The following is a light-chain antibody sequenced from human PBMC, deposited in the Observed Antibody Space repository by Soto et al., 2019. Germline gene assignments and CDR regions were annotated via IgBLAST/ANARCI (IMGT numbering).Light chain of an antibody. V-gene: IGKV3-11*01. J-gene: IGKJ4*01. CDR2: DAS. CDR3: QQRSIWPRV. CDR1: QNINTY. Sequence: EIVLTQSPATLSLYLGERATLSCRASQNINTYLVWYQQKPGQAPRLLIYDASKRATGIPDRFSGSGSGTDFIFTISSLAPEDFALYYCQQRSIWPRVFGGGTKVEIK.